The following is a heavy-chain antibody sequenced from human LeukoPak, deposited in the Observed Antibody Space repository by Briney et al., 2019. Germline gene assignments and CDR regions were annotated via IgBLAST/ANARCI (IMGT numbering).Heavy chain of an antibody. CDR1: GFTFSSYA. Sequence: GGSLRLSCVASGFTFSSYAMSWVRQAPGKGLEWVGRIRSRSAGGTTDYGAPVKGRFTISRDDSKNTLYLQMNSLKTEDTAVYYCSTGGGTHDYWGQGTLVTVSS. D-gene: IGHD2-15*01. V-gene: IGHV3-15*01. J-gene: IGHJ4*02. CDR2: IRSRSAGGTT. CDR3: STGGGTHDY.